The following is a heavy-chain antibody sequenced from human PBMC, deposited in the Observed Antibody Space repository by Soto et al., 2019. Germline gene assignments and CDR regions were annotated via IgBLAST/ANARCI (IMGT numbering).Heavy chain of an antibody. Sequence: GASVKVSCKASGYAFTSYGISWVRQAPGQGLEWRGWISAYNGNTNYAQKLQGRVTMTTDTSTCTAYMELGRLRSDDTAVYYCAREGDIVVVPAAAYCYYFGMDVWGHVTTVTGSS. J-gene: IGHJ6*02. CDR3: AREGDIVVVPAAAYCYYFGMDV. CDR1: GYAFTSYG. CDR2: ISAYNGNT. D-gene: IGHD2-2*01. V-gene: IGHV1-18*04.